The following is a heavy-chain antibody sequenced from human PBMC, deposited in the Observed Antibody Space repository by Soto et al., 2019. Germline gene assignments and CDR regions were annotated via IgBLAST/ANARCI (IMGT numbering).Heavy chain of an antibody. Sequence: TLSLTCTVSGGSMNTYYWSWIRQPPGKGLEWIGYTFYSGSTKYNPSLESRVTISVDTSKNQFFLKLSSVTAADTAVYYCARGQYWFDPWGQGTLVTVSS. CDR2: TFYSGST. V-gene: IGHV4-59*01. CDR1: GGSMNTYY. J-gene: IGHJ5*02. CDR3: ARGQYWFDP. D-gene: IGHD6-19*01.